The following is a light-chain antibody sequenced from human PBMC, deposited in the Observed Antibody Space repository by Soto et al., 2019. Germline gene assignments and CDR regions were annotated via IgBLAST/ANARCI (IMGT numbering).Light chain of an antibody. CDR1: QSVSSY. CDR2: DAS. J-gene: IGKJ2*01. CDR3: QQRSNWPPYT. Sequence: EIVLTQSPATLSLSPGERATLSCRASQSVSSYLAWYQQKPGQAPRLLIYDASNRAPGIPARFSGSGSGTDCTLTISSLEPEDFAVYYCQQRSNWPPYTLGQGTKLEI. V-gene: IGKV3-11*01.